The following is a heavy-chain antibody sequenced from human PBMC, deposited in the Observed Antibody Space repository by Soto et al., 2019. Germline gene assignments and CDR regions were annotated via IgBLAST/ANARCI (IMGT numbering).Heavy chain of an antibody. CDR2: IIDASGAV. Sequence: SFAASGFIFMSYSMNLLRHAPGRVLECISYIIDASGAVYYTDSVKGRFTISRDNSKSTLYLQVDSLRPEDAAVYYCARDPKTSGGQHWAFNYFDSWGQGTLVTVSS. V-gene: IGHV3-48*04. CDR3: ARDPKTSGGQHWAFNYFDS. CDR1: GFIFMSYS. D-gene: IGHD7-27*01. J-gene: IGHJ4*02.